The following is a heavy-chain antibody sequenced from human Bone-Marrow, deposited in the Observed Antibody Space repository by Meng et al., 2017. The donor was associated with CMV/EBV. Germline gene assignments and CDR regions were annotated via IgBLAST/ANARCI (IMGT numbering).Heavy chain of an antibody. D-gene: IGHD3-22*01. CDR1: GFSFSFYG. CDR2: ISDDSTYI. V-gene: IGHV3-21*01. CDR3: ARIGSLYDSSGHWFGY. J-gene: IGHJ4*02. Sequence: GGSLRLSCAASGFSFSFYGVTWVRQAPGKGLEWVSSISDDSTYIYYADSVKGRFTISRDNAKNSLNLQMNSLRAEDTAVYYCARIGSLYDSSGHWFGYWGQGTPVTVSS.